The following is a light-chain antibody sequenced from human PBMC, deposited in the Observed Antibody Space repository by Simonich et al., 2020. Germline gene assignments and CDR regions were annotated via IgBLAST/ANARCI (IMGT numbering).Light chain of an antibody. V-gene: IGKV3-20*01. CDR3: QQYGSSPLT. J-gene: IGKJ2*01. CDR2: GAS. CDR1: QCVSSSY. Sequence: EMGLTQSPGPLSLSPGEIPTLSCRASQCVSSSYLAWYQQKPGQAPRLLIYGASSRATGIPDRFSGSGSGTDFTLTISRLEPEDFAVYYCQQYGSSPLTFGQGTKVEIK.